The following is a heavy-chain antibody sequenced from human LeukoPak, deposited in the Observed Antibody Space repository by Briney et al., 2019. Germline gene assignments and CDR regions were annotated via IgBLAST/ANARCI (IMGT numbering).Heavy chain of an antibody. J-gene: IGHJ5*02. D-gene: IGHD2-15*01. CDR1: GYGFSSYW. CDR2: IYPGDSDV. Sequence: GESLKISCKGSGYGFSSYWAGWVRQTPGKGLDWMGIIYPGDSDVRYSPSFEGQVTISADKSISTAYLQWSSLTASDTAIYYCARSGGSGYNWFDPWGQGTLVTVSS. V-gene: IGHV5-51*01. CDR3: ARSGGSGYNWFDP.